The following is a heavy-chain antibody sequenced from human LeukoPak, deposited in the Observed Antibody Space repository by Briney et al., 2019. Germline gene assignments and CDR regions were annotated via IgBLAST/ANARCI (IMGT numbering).Heavy chain of an antibody. V-gene: IGHV4-34*01. CDR2: INHSGST. D-gene: IGHD6-19*01. CDR3: AKDYASQWLVRGGYNWFDP. J-gene: IGHJ5*02. CDR1: GGSFSGYY. Sequence: SETLSLTCAVYGGSFSGYYWSWIRQPPGKGLEWIGEINHSGSTNYNPSLKSRVTISVDTSKNQFSLKLSSVTAEDTAVYYCAKDYASQWLVRGGYNWFDPWGQGTLVTVSS.